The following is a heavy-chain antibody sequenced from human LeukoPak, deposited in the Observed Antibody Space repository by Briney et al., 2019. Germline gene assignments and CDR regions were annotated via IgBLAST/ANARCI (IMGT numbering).Heavy chain of an antibody. CDR2: IYSSGST. D-gene: IGHD2-21*02. Sequence: SETLSLTCTASGGSISNYYWSWIRQPPGKGLEWIGYIYSSGSTNYNPSLKSRVTISVDTSKNQFSLKLSSVTAADTAVYYCARFAYCGGHCWYYFDYWGQGSLVTVSS. J-gene: IGHJ4*02. CDR3: ARFAYCGGHCWYYFDY. V-gene: IGHV4-59*01. CDR1: GGSISNYY.